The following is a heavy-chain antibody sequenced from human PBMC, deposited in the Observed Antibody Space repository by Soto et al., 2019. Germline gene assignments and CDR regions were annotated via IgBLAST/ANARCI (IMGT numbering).Heavy chain of an antibody. Sequence: SETLSLTCTVSRGSISSYYWNWIRQPAGKGLEWIGRIYTSGSTNYNPSLKSRVTMSVDTSKNQFSLKLSSVTAADTAVYYCARGENSQHYDSLTGYAKYYGMDVWGQGTTVTVSS. D-gene: IGHD3-9*01. CDR1: RGSISSYY. J-gene: IGHJ6*02. CDR2: IYTSGST. V-gene: IGHV4-4*07. CDR3: ARGENSQHYDSLTGYAKYYGMDV.